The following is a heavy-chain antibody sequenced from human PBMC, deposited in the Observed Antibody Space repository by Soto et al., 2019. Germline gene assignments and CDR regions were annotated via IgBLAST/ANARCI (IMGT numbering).Heavy chain of an antibody. CDR2: ISDYNGNT. Sequence: QVQLVQSGAEVKKPGASVKVSCKASGFTFTHYGFTWVRQAPGQGLEWLGWISDYNGNTNYTQILQGRVTMTTDTSTSTACMELRSLRSDDTAVYYCASAAPIVVVTAAPDYWGQGTLVTVSS. J-gene: IGHJ4*02. D-gene: IGHD2-21*02. V-gene: IGHV1-18*01. CDR1: GFTFTHYG. CDR3: ASAAPIVVVTAAPDY.